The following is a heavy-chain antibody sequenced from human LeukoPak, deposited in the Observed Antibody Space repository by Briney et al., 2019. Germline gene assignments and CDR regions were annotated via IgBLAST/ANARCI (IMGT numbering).Heavy chain of an antibody. CDR1: GFTVSSNY. CDR3: ARDIRGYNPFDY. D-gene: IGHD5-24*01. J-gene: IGHJ4*02. CDR2: IYSSGRT. V-gene: IGHV3-66*01. Sequence: GGSLRLSCAASGFTVSSNYMSWVRQAPGKGLEWVSVIYSSGRTNYADSVKGRFTISRDNSKNTLYLQMNSLRAEDTAVYYCARDIRGYNPFDYWGQGTLVTVSS.